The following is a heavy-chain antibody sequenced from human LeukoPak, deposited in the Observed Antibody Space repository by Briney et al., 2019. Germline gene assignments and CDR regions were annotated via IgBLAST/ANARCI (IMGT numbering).Heavy chain of an antibody. D-gene: IGHD5-12*01. J-gene: IGHJ3*02. Sequence: PSETLSLTCIMSGPSINTFYWSWIRQPAGRGLEWIGRFYASGTTYYNPALNSRAAVSIDTSKNIFSLKLTSVTAPDTAVYYCARSAFSGFDIWGRGTMVTVSS. CDR1: GPSINTFY. V-gene: IGHV4-4*07. CDR2: FYASGTT. CDR3: ARSAFSGFDI.